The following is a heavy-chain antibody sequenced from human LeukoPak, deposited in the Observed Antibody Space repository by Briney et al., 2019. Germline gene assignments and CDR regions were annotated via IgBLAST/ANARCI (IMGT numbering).Heavy chain of an antibody. Sequence: SETLSLTCTVSGYSISSGYYWVWIRQPPGKGMEWIGSIYHSGSTYYNPSLKSRVTISVDTSKNQFSLKLSSVTAADTAVYYCAGYHAYGVTTPPLGYWGQGTLVTVSS. CDR2: IYHSGST. CDR1: GYSISSGYY. CDR3: AGYHAYGVTTPPLGY. V-gene: IGHV4-38-2*02. J-gene: IGHJ4*02. D-gene: IGHD4-17*01.